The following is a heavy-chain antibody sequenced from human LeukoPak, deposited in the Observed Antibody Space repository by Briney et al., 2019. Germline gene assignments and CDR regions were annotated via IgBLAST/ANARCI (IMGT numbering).Heavy chain of an antibody. D-gene: IGHD2-21*01. V-gene: IGHV1-3*01. CDR2: ISAGNI. CDR3: ARVAYVMDV. J-gene: IGHJ6*02. Sequence: ASVTVSCMASRYTFSDYPIHWLRPAPRQRFEWMGWISAGNIKYSQEFQDRVNITRDTSASTVYMELSSRTSAGTAVYYCARVAYVMDVWVQGTTVGVSS. CDR1: RYTFSDYP.